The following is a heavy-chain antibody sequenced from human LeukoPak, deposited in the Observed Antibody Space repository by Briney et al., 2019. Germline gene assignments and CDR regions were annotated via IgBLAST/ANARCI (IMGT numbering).Heavy chain of an antibody. CDR2: ISSSSSYI. V-gene: IGHV3-21*01. J-gene: IGHJ6*03. D-gene: IGHD3-3*01. CDR1: GFTFSSYS. Sequence: KPGGSLRLSCAASGFTFSSYSMNWVRQAPGKGLEWVSSISSSSSYIYYADSVKGRFTISRDNAKNSLYLQMNSLRAEDTAVYYCARARRITIFGVVTDSYYYMDVWGKGTTVTVSS. CDR3: ARARRITIFGVVTDSYYYMDV.